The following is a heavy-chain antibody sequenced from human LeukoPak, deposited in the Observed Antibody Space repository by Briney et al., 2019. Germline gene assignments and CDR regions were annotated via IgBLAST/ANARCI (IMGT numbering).Heavy chain of an antibody. CDR1: GGSISSSSYY. V-gene: IGHV4-39*01. CDR2: IYYSGST. J-gene: IGHJ6*02. CDR3: ARRCSSTSCSVYYYGMDV. D-gene: IGHD2-2*01. Sequence: LETLSLTCTVSGGSISSSSYYWGWIRQPPGKGLEWIGSIYYSGSTYYNPSLKSRVTISVDTSKNQFSLKLSSVTAADTAVYYCARRCSSTSCSVYYYGMDVWGQGTTVTVSS.